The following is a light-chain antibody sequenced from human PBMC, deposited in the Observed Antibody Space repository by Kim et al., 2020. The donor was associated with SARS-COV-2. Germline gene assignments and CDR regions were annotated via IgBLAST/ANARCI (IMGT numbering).Light chain of an antibody. J-gene: IGLJ1*01. V-gene: IGLV2-23*02. CDR2: EVS. CDR3: CSYAGSSTPYA. CDR1: SSDVGSYSL. Sequence: QSITISCTGTSSDVGSYSLVSWYQQHPGKAPKVMIYEVSKRPSGVSNRFSGSKSGNTASLTISGLQAEDEADYYCCSYAGSSTPYAFGTGTKVTVL.